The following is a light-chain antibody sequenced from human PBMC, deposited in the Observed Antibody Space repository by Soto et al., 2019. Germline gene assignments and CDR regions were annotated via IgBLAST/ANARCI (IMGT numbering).Light chain of an antibody. J-gene: IGKJ1*01. V-gene: IGKV4-1*01. Sequence: WCLRGLGQPPELLIYGASTRASGVPDRFSGSGSGTDFTLTISSLQAEDVGIYYCQDYYSSWTFGQGTKVDI. CDR3: QDYYSSWT. CDR2: GAS.